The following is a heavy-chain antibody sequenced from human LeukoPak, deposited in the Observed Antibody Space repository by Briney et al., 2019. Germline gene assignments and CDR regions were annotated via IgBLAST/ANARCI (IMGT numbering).Heavy chain of an antibody. CDR3: ARDYGGSSPFDY. Sequence: GGSLRLSCAASGFTFSHYSMNWVRQAPGKGLEWVSYISSISSTIYYADSVKGRFTISRDNAKNSLYLHMNSLRAEDTAVYYCARDYGGSSPFDYWGQGTLVTVSS. D-gene: IGHD4-23*01. CDR1: GFTFSHYS. CDR2: ISSISSTI. J-gene: IGHJ4*02. V-gene: IGHV3-48*04.